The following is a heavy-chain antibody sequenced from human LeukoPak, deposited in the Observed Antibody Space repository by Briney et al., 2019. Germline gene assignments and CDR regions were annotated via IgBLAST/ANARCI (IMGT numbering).Heavy chain of an antibody. CDR3: ARGRGVDCGGDCYHYYFDY. V-gene: IGHV4-34*01. CDR1: GGSFSGYY. CDR2: INHSGST. D-gene: IGHD2-21*02. Sequence: SETLSLTCAVYGGSFSGYYWSWIRQPPGKGLEWIGEINHSGSTNYNPSLKSRVTISVDTSKNQFSLKLSSVTAADTAVYYCARGRGVDCGGDCYHYYFDYWGQGTLVTVSS. J-gene: IGHJ4*02.